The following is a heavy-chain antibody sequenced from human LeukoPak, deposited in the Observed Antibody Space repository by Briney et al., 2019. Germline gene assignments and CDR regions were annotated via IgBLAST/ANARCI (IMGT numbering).Heavy chain of an antibody. CDR1: GGSISSGSYY. CDR3: AREAPIAAAGYYYGMDV. J-gene: IGHJ6*02. Sequence: SQTLSLTCTVSGGSISSGSYYWSWIRQPAGKGLEWIGRIYTSGSTNYNPSLKSRVTISVDTSKNQFSLKLNSVTAADTAVYYCAREAPIAAAGYYYGMDVWGQGTTVTVSS. CDR2: IYTSGST. D-gene: IGHD6-13*01. V-gene: IGHV4-61*02.